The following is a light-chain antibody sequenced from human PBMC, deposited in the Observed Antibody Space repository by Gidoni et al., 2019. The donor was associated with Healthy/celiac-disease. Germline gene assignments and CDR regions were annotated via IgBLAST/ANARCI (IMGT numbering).Light chain of an antibody. CDR2: SNN. CDR3: AAWDDSLSAFV. V-gene: IGLV1-47*02. CDR1: SYNIGSNY. Sequence: QSVLTQPPSASGTPGHRVTISCSGSSYNIGSNYVYWYQQLPGTAPKLLIYSNNQRPSGVPDRFSGSKSGTSASLAISGLRSEDEADYYCAAWDDSLSAFVFGTGTKVTVL. J-gene: IGLJ1*01.